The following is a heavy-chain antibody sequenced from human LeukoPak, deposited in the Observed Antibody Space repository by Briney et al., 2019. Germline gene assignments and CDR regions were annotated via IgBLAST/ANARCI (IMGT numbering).Heavy chain of an antibody. V-gene: IGHV5-51*01. D-gene: IGHD3-9*01. J-gene: IGHJ4*02. CDR2: IFPGDSDT. Sequence: GESMKFSCTGSGYTFTNYWIGVGRQIPGKGLEWMGIIFPGDSDTKYNPSFQGQITISVDKSIRTAYLQWGSLKASDTAMYYCARDGLYDILTGHYNGFVCFLYWAQGTLVTVSS. CDR1: GYTFTNYW. CDR3: ARDGLYDILTGHYNGFVCFLY.